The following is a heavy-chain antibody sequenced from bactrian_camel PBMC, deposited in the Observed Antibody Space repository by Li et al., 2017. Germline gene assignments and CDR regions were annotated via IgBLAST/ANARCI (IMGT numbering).Heavy chain of an antibody. J-gene: IGHJ6*01. Sequence: QLVESGGGSVQAGGSLRLSCAASGDISCTYGMRWFRQPPGKENEFVSGIDGDGRATYADAVKGRFTISMDNAKRTLYLQMNNLKPEDTGVYYCTADPFAVVAGSRTCAGAWSQGTQVTVS. D-gene: IGHD6*01. V-gene: IGHV3S53*01. CDR1: GDISCTYG. CDR2: IDGDGRA. CDR3: TADPFAVVAGSRTCAGA.